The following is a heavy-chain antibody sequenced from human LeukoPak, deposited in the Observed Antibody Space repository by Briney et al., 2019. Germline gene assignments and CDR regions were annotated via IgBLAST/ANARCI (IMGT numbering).Heavy chain of an antibody. J-gene: IGHJ3*02. Sequence: GGSLILSCDASGFPFMDYYMSWIRQAPGKGLEGVSYISSSCSTIYYADSVKGRFTISRDNAKNSLYLQMNSLRAEDTAVYYCARVWAAAGGAFDIWGQGTMVTVSS. CDR2: ISSSCSTI. CDR3: ARVWAAAGGAFDI. CDR1: GFPFMDYY. V-gene: IGHV3-11*04. D-gene: IGHD6-13*01.